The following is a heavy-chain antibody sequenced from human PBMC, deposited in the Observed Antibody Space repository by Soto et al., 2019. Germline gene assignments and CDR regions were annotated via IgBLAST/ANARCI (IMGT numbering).Heavy chain of an antibody. CDR3: ARAGLAVAGTGWFDP. CDR2: IIPILGIA. J-gene: IGHJ5*02. CDR1: GGTFSSYT. Sequence: QVQLVQSGAEVKKPGSSVKVSSKASGGTFSSYTISWVRQAPGQGLEWMGRIIPILGIANYAQKFQGRVTITADKSTSTAYMELSSLRSEDTAVYYCARAGLAVAGTGWFDPWGQGTLVTVSS. V-gene: IGHV1-69*02. D-gene: IGHD6-19*01.